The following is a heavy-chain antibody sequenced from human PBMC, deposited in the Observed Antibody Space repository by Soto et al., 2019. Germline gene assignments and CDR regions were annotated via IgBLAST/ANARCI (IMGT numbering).Heavy chain of an antibody. CDR3: ARDRGSGRFDYYYYGMDV. J-gene: IGHJ6*02. D-gene: IGHD3-10*01. CDR1: GGSISSGGYY. Sequence: LSLTCTVSGGSISSGGYYWSWIRQHPGKGLEWIGYIYYSGSTYYNPSLKSRVTISVDMSKNQFSLKLSSVTAADTAVYYCARDRGSGRFDYYYYGMDVWGQGTTVTVSS. CDR2: IYYSGST. V-gene: IGHV4-31*03.